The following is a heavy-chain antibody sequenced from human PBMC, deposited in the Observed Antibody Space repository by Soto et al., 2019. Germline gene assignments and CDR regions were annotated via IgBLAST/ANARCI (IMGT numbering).Heavy chain of an antibody. CDR2: VNPSGGHT. CDR3: ARGGHVVVVTAALDY. Sequence: QVQLMQSGAEVKKPGASVKVSCKASGDTFTDYYIHWVRQAPGQGLEWMRTVNPSGGHTTYAQHFLGRVTMTRDTSTSTPCVGLTSLTSDGTAIYYCARGGHVVVVTAALDYWGQGTLVTVSS. J-gene: IGHJ4*02. D-gene: IGHD2-21*02. CDR1: GDTFTDYY. V-gene: IGHV1-46*01.